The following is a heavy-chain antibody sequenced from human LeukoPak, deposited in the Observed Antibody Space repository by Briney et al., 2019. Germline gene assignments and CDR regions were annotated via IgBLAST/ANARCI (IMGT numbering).Heavy chain of an antibody. V-gene: IGHV4-31*03. D-gene: IGHD2-2*01. CDR3: ARANFVVVPAAIGWFDP. J-gene: IGHJ5*02. CDR1: GGSISSGGYY. Sequence: PSQTLSLTCTVSGGSISSGGYYWRWLRQHPGKGLEWIGYIYYSGSTYYNPSLKSRVTISVDTSKNQFSLKLSSVTAADTAVYYCARANFVVVPAAIGWFDPWGQGTLVTVSS. CDR2: IYYSGST.